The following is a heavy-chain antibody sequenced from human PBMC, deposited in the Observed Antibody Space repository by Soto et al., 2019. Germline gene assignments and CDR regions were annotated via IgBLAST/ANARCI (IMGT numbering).Heavy chain of an antibody. Sequence: PSETLSLTCTVSGGSISSSSYYWGWIRQPPWKGLEWIGSIYYSGSTYYNPSLKSRVTISVDTSKNQFSLKLSSVTAADTAVYYCARLALWFGELPYFFDYWGQGTLVTVSS. V-gene: IGHV4-39*01. CDR2: IYYSGST. D-gene: IGHD3-10*01. J-gene: IGHJ4*02. CDR3: ARLALWFGELPYFFDY. CDR1: GGSISSSSYY.